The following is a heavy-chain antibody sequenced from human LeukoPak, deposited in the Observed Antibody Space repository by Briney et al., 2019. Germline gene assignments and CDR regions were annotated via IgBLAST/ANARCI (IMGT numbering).Heavy chain of an antibody. D-gene: IGHD3-3*01. CDR2: ISYDGSNK. CDR1: GFTFRSYA. J-gene: IGHJ4*02. Sequence: GGSLRLSCAASGFTFRSYAMHWVRQAPGKGLEWVAVISYDGSNKYYADSVKGRFTISRDNSKNTLYLQMNSLRAEDTAVYYCAREISYDFWSGQDFDYWGQGTLVTVSS. V-gene: IGHV3-30-3*01. CDR3: AREISYDFWSGQDFDY.